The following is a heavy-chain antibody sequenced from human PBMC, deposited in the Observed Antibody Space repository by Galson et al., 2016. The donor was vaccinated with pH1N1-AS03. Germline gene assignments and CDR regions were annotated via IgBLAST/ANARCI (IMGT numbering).Heavy chain of an antibody. D-gene: IGHD4-17*01. CDR3: AKGMTKVTSIYGMDV. V-gene: IGHV3-23*01. J-gene: IGHJ6*02. CDR1: GFSFSSYA. Sequence: SCAASGFSFSSYAMSWVRQAPGKGLEWISGISASGGSTNYVESVKGRFTISRDDSRNTLDLQMNSLRADDTAIYYCAKGMTKVTSIYGMDVWGQGTTVSVSS. CDR2: ISASGGST.